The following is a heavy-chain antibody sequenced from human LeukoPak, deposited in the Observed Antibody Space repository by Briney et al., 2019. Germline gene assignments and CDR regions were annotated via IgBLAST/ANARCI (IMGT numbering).Heavy chain of an antibody. Sequence: ASVKASCTAYGYTFTGYYMHWVRPAPGQGLEWMGWMNPNSGKTDYAQKFQGRVTITRNTSISTAYMELSSLRSEDTAVYYCARAGGTSAYHYYDCYYMDVWGKGTTVTVSS. CDR1: GYTFTGYY. V-gene: IGHV1-8*03. D-gene: IGHD6-25*01. CDR3: ARAGGTSAYHYYDCYYMDV. J-gene: IGHJ6*03. CDR2: MNPNSGKT.